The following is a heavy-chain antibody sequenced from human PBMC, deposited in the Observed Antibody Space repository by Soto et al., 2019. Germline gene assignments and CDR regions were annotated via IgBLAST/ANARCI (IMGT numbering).Heavy chain of an antibody. J-gene: IGHJ5*01. V-gene: IGHV4-31*03. CDR3: AREEAVRLERRFDS. CDR2: IYSSGTT. Sequence: PSETLSLTCTVAGGSISSGGYSWNWIRHHPGQGLEWIGYIYSSGTTYYNPSLKSRLTISIDTSQNLFSLKLSSVTAADTAVYFCAREEAVRLERRFDSWGQGTLVTSPQ. D-gene: IGHD6-6*01. CDR1: GGSISSGGYS.